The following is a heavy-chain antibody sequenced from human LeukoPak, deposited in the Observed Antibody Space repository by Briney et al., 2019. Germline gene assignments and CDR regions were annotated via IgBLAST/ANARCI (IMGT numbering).Heavy chain of an antibody. J-gene: IGHJ4*02. CDR2: IIPIFGTA. Sequence: WASVKVSCKASGGTFSSYAISWVRQAPGQGLEWMGGIIPIFGTANYAQKFQGRVTITADESTSTAYMELSSLRSEDTAVYYCARVGDTAMAHFDYWGQGTLVTVSS. CDR1: GGTFSSYA. CDR3: ARVGDTAMAHFDY. V-gene: IGHV1-69*13. D-gene: IGHD5-18*01.